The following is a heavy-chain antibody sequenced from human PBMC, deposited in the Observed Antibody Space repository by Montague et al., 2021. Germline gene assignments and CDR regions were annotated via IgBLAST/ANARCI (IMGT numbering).Heavy chain of an antibody. CDR3: TFYKFRETPRGFDY. J-gene: IGHJ4*02. Sequence: FRRLSCAASGFTFSSYWMHWVRQAPGKGLVWVSRISTGGSSTTYADSVKGRFTTSRDNAKNMLYLQMNSLRAEDTAVYYCTFYKFRETPRGFDYWGQGTLVTVSA. V-gene: IGHV3-74*01. CDR2: ISTGGSST. CDR1: GFTFSSYW. D-gene: IGHD3-10*01.